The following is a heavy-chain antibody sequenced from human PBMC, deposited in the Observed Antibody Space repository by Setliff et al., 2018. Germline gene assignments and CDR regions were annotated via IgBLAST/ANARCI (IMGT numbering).Heavy chain of an antibody. V-gene: IGHV1-69*05. Sequence: SVKVSCKASGGTFRSYGISWVRQAPGQGLEWMGGTIPMFGSTNYAQKFQDRATIITDESTGTAYMELSSLRTEDTAVYYCAREGVDTRSSTDYRYYMDVWGKGTTVTVSS. D-gene: IGHD5-18*01. J-gene: IGHJ6*03. CDR2: TIPMFGST. CDR3: AREGVDTRSSTDYRYYMDV. CDR1: GGTFRSYG.